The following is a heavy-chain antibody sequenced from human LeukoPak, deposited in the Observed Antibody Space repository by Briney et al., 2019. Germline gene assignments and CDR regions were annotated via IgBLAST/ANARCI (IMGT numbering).Heavy chain of an antibody. J-gene: IGHJ5*02. CDR3: ARVYNRPYYDIPNWFDP. V-gene: IGHV4-61*02. D-gene: IGHD3-9*01. Sequence: SQTLSLTCTVSGGSISSGSYYWSWIRQPAGKGLEWIGRIYTSGSTNYNPSLKSRVTISVDTSKNQFSLKLSSVTAADTAVYYCARVYNRPYYDIPNWFDPWGQGTLVTVSS. CDR2: IYTSGST. CDR1: GGSISSGSYY.